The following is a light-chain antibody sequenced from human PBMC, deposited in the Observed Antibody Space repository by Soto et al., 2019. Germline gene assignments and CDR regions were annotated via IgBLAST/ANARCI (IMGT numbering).Light chain of an antibody. J-gene: IGKJ2*01. CDR1: QAIRTN. CDR3: QQYNHWPPGYT. CDR2: GSS. Sequence: EIVMTQYPVSLSVSPGERVTLSCRASQAIRTNLAWYQQKIGQAPRLLIYGSSTRATGIPARFSGSGSGTEFTLTISSLRSEDFAVYYCQQYNHWPPGYTFGQGTKVDIK. V-gene: IGKV3-15*01.